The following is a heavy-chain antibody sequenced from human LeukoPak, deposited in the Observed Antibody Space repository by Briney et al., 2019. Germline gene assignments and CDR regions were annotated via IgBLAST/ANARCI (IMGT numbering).Heavy chain of an antibody. CDR3: AREGGGLTVAGRRGIDY. D-gene: IGHD6-19*01. CDR2: VISNGGST. J-gene: IGHJ4*02. Sequence: GGSMRLSCAASGFSFNNYSMAWVRHAPWEGRQWVSTVISNGGSTYHADSVRGRFTISRDNSKNTLYLQMNSLRAEDTAIYYCAREGGGLTVAGRRGIDYWGQGSLVIVSS. V-gene: IGHV3-23*01. CDR1: GFSFNNYS.